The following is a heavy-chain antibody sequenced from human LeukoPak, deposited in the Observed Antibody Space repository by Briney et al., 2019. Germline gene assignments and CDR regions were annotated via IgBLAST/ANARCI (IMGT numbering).Heavy chain of an antibody. CDR1: GYTFTSYD. V-gene: IGHV1-8*01. CDR3: ARGGGQYYDFWSGYYKRKNWFDP. J-gene: IGHJ5*02. D-gene: IGHD3-3*01. Sequence: ASVKVSCKASGYTFTSYDINWVRQATGQGLEWMGWMNPNSGNTGYAQKFQGRVTMTRNTSISTAYMELSSLGSEDTAVYYCARGGGQYYDFWSGYYKRKNWFDPWGQGTLVTVSS. CDR2: MNPNSGNT.